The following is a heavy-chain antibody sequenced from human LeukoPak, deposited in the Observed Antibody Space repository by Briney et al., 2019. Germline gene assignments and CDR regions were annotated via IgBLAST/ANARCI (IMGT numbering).Heavy chain of an antibody. CDR3: ARTTWVRYGSGSYYTHYYFDY. CDR1: GYTFTGYY. D-gene: IGHD3-10*01. CDR2: INPNSGGT. Sequence: ASVKVSCKASGYTFTGYYMRWVRQAPGQGLEWMGWINPNSGGTNYAQKFQSRVTMTRDTSISTAYMELSRLRSDDTAVYYCARTTWVRYGSGSYYTHYYFDYWGQGTLVTVSS. V-gene: IGHV1-2*02. J-gene: IGHJ4*02.